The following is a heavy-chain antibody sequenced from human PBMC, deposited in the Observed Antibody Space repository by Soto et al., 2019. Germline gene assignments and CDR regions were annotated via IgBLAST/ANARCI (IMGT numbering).Heavy chain of an antibody. J-gene: IGHJ4*02. Sequence: QVQLQESGPGLVKPSETLSLTCTVSGGSISSLHWSWIRQPPGKGLEWIGYIHYSGSTNYNPSLESRVTISVDTSKNQFSLKLSSVTAADTAVYYCARSMDVTLTVVDRDEYFGSWGQGTLVTVSS. D-gene: IGHD3-22*01. CDR3: ARSMDVTLTVVDRDEYFGS. V-gene: IGHV4-59*01. CDR2: IHYSGST. CDR1: GGSISSLH.